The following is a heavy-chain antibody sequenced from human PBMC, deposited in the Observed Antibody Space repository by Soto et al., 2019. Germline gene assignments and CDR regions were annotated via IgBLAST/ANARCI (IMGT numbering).Heavy chain of an antibody. CDR3: APLVSEYYGSGSYYGADYYYYYGMDV. D-gene: IGHD3-10*01. V-gene: IGHV4-4*02. CDR1: GGSISSSNW. Sequence: SETLSLTCAVSGGSISSSNWWSWVRQPPGKGLEWIGEIYHSGSTNYNPSLKSRVTISVDKSKNQFSLKLSSVTAADTAVYYCAPLVSEYYGSGSYYGADYYYYYGMDVWGQGPTVTVSS. J-gene: IGHJ6*02. CDR2: IYHSGST.